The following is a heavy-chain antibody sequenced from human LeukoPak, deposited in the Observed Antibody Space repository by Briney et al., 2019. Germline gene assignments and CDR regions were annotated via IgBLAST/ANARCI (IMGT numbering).Heavy chain of an antibody. CDR1: GFTFSTYA. Sequence: GGSLRLSCAASGFTFSTYAMSWVRQPPGKGLEWVSAISGSGGSTYYADSVKGRFTISRDNSKNTLYLQMNSLRAEDTAVYYCAKDGRTVTTGDYWGQGTLVTVSS. J-gene: IGHJ4*02. CDR2: ISGSGGST. D-gene: IGHD4-17*01. CDR3: AKDGRTVTTGDY. V-gene: IGHV3-23*01.